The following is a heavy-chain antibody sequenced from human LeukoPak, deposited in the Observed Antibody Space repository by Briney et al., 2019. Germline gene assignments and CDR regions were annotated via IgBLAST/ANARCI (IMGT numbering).Heavy chain of an antibody. V-gene: IGHV3-53*01. D-gene: IGHD6-19*01. Sequence: GGSLRLSCAASGFTVNYMSWVRQAPGKGLEWVSLIYSGGTTYYADSVKGRFTISRDNSKNTLYLQMNSLRAEDTAVYYCARVSSSGWRDFDYRGQGTLVTVSS. J-gene: IGHJ4*02. CDR2: IYSGGTT. CDR3: ARVSSSGWRDFDY. CDR1: GFTVNY.